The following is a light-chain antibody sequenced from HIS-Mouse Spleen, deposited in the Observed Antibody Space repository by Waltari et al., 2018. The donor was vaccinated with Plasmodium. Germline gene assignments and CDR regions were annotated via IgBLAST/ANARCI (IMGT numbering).Light chain of an antibody. Sequence: SSELTQPPSVSVSPGQTARITCSGDALPKKYAYWYQQTSGQAPGLVIYEDSKRPSGVPERFSGSSSGTMATLTISGAQVEDEADYYCYSTDSSGNHRVFGGGTKLTVL. CDR1: ALPKKY. CDR2: EDS. CDR3: YSTDSSGNHRV. J-gene: IGLJ3*02. V-gene: IGLV3-10*01.